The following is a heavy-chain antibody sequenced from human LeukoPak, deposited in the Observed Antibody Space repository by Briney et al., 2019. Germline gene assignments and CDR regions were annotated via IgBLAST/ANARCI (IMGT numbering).Heavy chain of an antibody. CDR1: GGSFSGYY. CDR2: IYYSGST. Sequence: KPSETLSLTCAVYGGSFSGYYWSWIRQPPGKGLEWIGYIYYSGSTNYNPSLKSRVTISVDTSKNQFSLKLSSVTAADTAVYYCALLSLDSPFDYWGQGTLVTVSS. D-gene: IGHD2-2*01. V-gene: IGHV4-59*08. J-gene: IGHJ4*02. CDR3: ALLSLDSPFDY.